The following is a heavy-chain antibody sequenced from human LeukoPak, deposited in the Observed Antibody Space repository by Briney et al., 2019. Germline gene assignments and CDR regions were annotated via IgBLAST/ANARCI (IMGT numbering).Heavy chain of an antibody. CDR1: GGSFSGYY. V-gene: IGHV4-34*01. CDR2: INHSGST. CDR3: ASSVVPAARYYYYYYGMDV. D-gene: IGHD2-2*01. J-gene: IGHJ6*02. Sequence: SETLSLTCAVYGGSFSGYYWSWIRQPPGKGPEWIGEINHSGSTNYNPSLKSRVTISVDTSKNQFSLKLSSVTAADTAVYYCASSVVPAARYYYYYYGMDVWGQGTTVTVSS.